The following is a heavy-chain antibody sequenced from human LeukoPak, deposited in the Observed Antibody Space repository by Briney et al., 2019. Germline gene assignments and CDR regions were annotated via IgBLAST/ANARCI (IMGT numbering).Heavy chain of an antibody. Sequence: PGGSLRLSCAASGFTVSSNYMSWVRQAPGKGLEWVSVLYSGGSTYYADSVKGRFTISRDNSKNTVYLQMSSLRVEDTAVYFCAHPGVLIPLWGQGTLVTVSS. D-gene: IGHD7-27*01. CDR2: LYSGGST. CDR3: AHPGVLIPL. CDR1: GFTVSSNY. V-gene: IGHV3-53*01. J-gene: IGHJ4*02.